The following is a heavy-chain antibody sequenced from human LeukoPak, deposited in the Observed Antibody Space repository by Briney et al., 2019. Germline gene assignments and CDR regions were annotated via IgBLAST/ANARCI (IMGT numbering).Heavy chain of an antibody. Sequence: GGSLRLSCAASGVTFSSYAMSWVRQAPGKGLEWVSAISGSGGSTYYADSVKGRFTISRDNSKNTLYLQMNSLRAEDTAVYYCAKDSRESSGHFPYYYYYHYGLDVWGQGTTATVSS. V-gene: IGHV3-23*01. CDR2: ISGSGGST. J-gene: IGHJ6*02. CDR1: GVTFSSYA. D-gene: IGHD3-22*01. CDR3: AKDSRESSGHFPYYYYYHYGLDV.